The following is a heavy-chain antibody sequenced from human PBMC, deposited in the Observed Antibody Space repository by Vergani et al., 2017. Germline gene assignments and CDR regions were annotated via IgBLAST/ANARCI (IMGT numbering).Heavy chain of an antibody. CDR2: ISAYNGNT. D-gene: IGHD6-19*01. CDR1: GYTFTSYG. J-gene: IGHJ4*02. Sequence: QVKLVQSGAEGKKPGASVKVSCKASGYTFTSYGISWVRQAPGQGLEWMGWISAYNGNTNYAQKLQGRVTMTTDTSTSTAYMELRSLRSDYTAVYYCARDRAVGKQGWYTSGYWGQGTLVTVSS. V-gene: IGHV1-18*01. CDR3: ARDRAVGKQGWYTSGY.